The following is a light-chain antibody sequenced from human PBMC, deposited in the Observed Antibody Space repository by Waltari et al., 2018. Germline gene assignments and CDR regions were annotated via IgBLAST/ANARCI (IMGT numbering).Light chain of an antibody. CDR3: QHFGYT. V-gene: IGKV3-20*01. CDR2: RAS. CDR1: QSVSSSY. J-gene: IGKJ2*01. Sequence: EIVLTQSPGTLSLSPGERATLSCRASQSVSSSYVAWYQQKPGQAPRLLIHRASSRATGIPDRFSGSGSGTDFTLSISRLEPEDFAVYYCQHFGYTFGQGTKLEIK.